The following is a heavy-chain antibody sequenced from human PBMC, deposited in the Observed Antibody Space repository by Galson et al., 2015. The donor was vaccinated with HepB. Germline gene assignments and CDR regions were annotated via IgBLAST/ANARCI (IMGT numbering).Heavy chain of an antibody. D-gene: IGHD1-7*01. J-gene: IGHJ4*02. V-gene: IGHV1-18*01. Sequence: SVKVSCKASGYTFTSYGISWVRQAPGQGLEWMGWISAYNGNTNYAQKLQGRVTMTTDTSTGTAYMELRSLRSDDTAVYYCAREITGTTSEGSHFDYWGQGTLVTVSS. CDR3: AREITGTTSEGSHFDY. CDR2: ISAYNGNT. CDR1: GYTFTSYG.